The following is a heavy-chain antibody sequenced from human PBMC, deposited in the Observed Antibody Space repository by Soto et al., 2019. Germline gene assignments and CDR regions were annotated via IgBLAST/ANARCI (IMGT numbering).Heavy chain of an antibody. D-gene: IGHD3-3*01. J-gene: IGHJ6*02. CDR2: ISSSSSTI. CDR1: GFTFSSYS. V-gene: IGHV3-48*02. Sequence: GGSLRLSCAASGFTFSSYSMNWVRQAPGKXLEWVSYISSSSSTIYYADSVKGRFTISRDNAKNSLYLQMNSLRDEDTAVYYCARVDYDFWSGYFFFHYRMDVWGQGTTVTVSS. CDR3: ARVDYDFWSGYFFFHYRMDV.